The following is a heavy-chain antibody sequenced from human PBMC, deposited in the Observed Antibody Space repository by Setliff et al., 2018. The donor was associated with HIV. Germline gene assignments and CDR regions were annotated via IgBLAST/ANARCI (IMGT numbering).Heavy chain of an antibody. CDR2: IYYSGST. D-gene: IGHD6-19*01. J-gene: IGHJ6*03. CDR3: ARVRGNSGWYTLGYYYYYMDV. V-gene: IGHV4-59*01. CDR1: GGSISSYY. Sequence: SETLSLTCTVSGGSISSYYWSWIRQPPGKGLEWIGYIYYSGSTNYKPSLKSRVSISVDTSKNQFSLKLSSVTAADTAVYYCARVRGNSGWYTLGYYYYYMDVWGKGTTVTVSS.